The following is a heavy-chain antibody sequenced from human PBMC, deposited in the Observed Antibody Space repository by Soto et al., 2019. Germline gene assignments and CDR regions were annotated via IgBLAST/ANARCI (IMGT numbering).Heavy chain of an antibody. J-gene: IGHJ4*02. CDR2: INHSGST. CDR1: GGSFRGYY. V-gene: IGHV4-34*01. D-gene: IGHD4-17*01. Sequence: QVQRQQWGAGLLKPSETLSLTCAVYGGSFRGYYWSWIRQPPGKGLEWIGEINHSGSTNYNPSLKSRVTISVDTSKNQFSLKLSSVTAADTAVYYCARAVDSYGDRFDYWGQGTLVTVSS. CDR3: ARAVDSYGDRFDY.